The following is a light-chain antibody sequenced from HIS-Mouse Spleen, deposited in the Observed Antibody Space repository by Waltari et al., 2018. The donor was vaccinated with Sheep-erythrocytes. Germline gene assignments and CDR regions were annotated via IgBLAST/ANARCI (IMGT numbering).Light chain of an antibody. Sequence: QSALTQPASVSGSPGQSITISCTGTSGDVGRYNLVPWYQQHPGKAPKLMIYEGSKRPSGVSNRFSGSKSGNTASLTISGLQAEDEADYYCCSYAGSSTFHVVFGGGTKLTVL. CDR2: EGS. CDR3: CSYAGSSTFHVV. CDR1: SGDVGRYNL. V-gene: IGLV2-23*03. J-gene: IGLJ2*01.